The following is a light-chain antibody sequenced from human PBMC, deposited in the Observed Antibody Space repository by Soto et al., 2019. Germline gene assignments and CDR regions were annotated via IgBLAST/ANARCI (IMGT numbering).Light chain of an antibody. CDR3: QHRSNWPLT. J-gene: IGKJ4*01. Sequence: EIVLTQSPVTLSLSPGERATLSCRASQSVRTYLAWYQQKPGQAPRLLIYDASNRATRIPARFSGSGSGTDFTLTISSLEPEDFAVYYCQHRSNWPLTFGGGTKVEIK. CDR2: DAS. V-gene: IGKV3-11*01. CDR1: QSVRTY.